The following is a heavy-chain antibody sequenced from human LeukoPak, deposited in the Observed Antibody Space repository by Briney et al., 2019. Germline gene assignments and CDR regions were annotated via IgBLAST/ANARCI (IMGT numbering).Heavy chain of an antibody. Sequence: GASVKVSCKDSGYTFTSNCISWVRQAPGQGLEWMGWISAYNGNTNYAQKLQGRVTMTTDTSTSTAYMELRSLRSDDTAVYYCARDVFSIETCYYLFAVDYWGQGGLVSVSS. D-gene: IGHD3-9*01. J-gene: IGHJ4*02. V-gene: IGHV1-18*01. CDR3: ARDVFSIETCYYLFAVDY. CDR1: GYTFTSNC. CDR2: ISAYNGNT.